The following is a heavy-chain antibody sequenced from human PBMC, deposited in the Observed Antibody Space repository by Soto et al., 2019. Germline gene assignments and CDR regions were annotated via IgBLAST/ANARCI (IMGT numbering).Heavy chain of an antibody. Sequence: PGGSLRLSCAASGFTFSDYYMSWIRQAPGKGLEWVSYISSSSSYTNYADSVKGRFTISRDNAKNSLYLQMNSLRAEDTAVYYCARDKAAAGFDYWGQGTLVTVSS. CDR2: ISSSSSYT. J-gene: IGHJ4*02. CDR1: GFTFSDYY. D-gene: IGHD6-13*01. V-gene: IGHV3-11*06. CDR3: ARDKAAAGFDY.